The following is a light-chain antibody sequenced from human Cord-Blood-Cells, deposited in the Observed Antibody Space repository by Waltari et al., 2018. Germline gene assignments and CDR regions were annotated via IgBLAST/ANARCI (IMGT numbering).Light chain of an antibody. CDR3: AAWDDSLNGYV. CDR2: YDD. CDR1: ISNIGNNA. V-gene: IGLV1-36*01. J-gene: IGLJ1*01. Sequence: QSVLTQPPSVSEAPRQRVTISCSGSISNIGNNAVNWYQQLPGKAPKLLIYYDDLLPSGVSDRFSGSKSGTSASLAMSGLQSEDEADYYCAAWDDSLNGYVFGTGTKVTVL.